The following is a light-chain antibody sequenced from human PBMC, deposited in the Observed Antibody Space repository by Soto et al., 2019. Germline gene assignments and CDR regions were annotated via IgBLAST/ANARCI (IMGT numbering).Light chain of an antibody. V-gene: IGLV1-40*01. J-gene: IGLJ1*01. Sequence: QSVLTQPPSVSGAPGRTITISCTGSSSNIGADYDVHWYQQLPGIAPKLVIYANTNRPSGVPDRFSGSRSGTSASLAITGLQADDEADYYCQTYDRSMSGYVFGTGTKVTVL. CDR1: SSNIGADYD. CDR2: ANT. CDR3: QTYDRSMSGYV.